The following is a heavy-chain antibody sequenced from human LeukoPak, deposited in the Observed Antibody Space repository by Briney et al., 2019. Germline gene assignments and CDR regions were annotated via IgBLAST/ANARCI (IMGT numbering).Heavy chain of an antibody. CDR2: ISGSGGST. CDR3: AKDLVGGGYLTSTFDY. D-gene: IGHD5-12*01. V-gene: IGHV3-23*01. Sequence: GGSLRLSCAASGFTFTIYAMNWVRQAPGKGLEWVSAISGSGGSTYYADSVKGRFTISRDNSKNTLYLQMNSLRAEDTAVYYCAKDLVGGGYLTSTFDYWGQGSPVTVSS. J-gene: IGHJ4*02. CDR1: GFTFTIYA.